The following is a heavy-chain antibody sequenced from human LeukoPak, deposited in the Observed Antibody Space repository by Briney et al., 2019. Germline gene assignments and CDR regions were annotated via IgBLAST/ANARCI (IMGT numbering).Heavy chain of an antibody. J-gene: IGHJ5*02. CDR3: ARELRTASSGWYTAGGFDP. V-gene: IGHV1-2*02. Sequence: GASVKVSCKASGYTFTGYYMHWVRQAPGQGLEWMGWINPNSGGTNYAQKFQGRVTMTRDTSISTAYMELSSLRSEDTAVHYCARELRTASSGWYTAGGFDPWGQGTLVTVSS. CDR2: INPNSGGT. CDR1: GYTFTGYY. D-gene: IGHD6-19*01.